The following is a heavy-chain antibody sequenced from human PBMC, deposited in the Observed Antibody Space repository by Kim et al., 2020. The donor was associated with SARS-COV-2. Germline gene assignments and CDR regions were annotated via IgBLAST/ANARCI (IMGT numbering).Heavy chain of an antibody. Sequence: GGSLRLSCAASGFTFSSYSMNWVRQAPGKGLEWVSYISSSSTIYYADSVKGRFTISRDNAKNSLYLQMNSLRDEDTAVYYCARGTHDFQHWGQGTLVTVSS. CDR2: ISSSSTI. V-gene: IGHV3-48*02. CDR1: GFTFSSYS. CDR3: ARGTHDFQH. J-gene: IGHJ1*01.